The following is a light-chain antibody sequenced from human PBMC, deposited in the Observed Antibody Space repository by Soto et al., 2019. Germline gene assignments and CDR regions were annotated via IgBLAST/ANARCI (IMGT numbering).Light chain of an antibody. CDR2: WAS. J-gene: IGKJ5*01. V-gene: IGKV4-1*01. Sequence: DIVMTQSPDSLAVSLGERATINCKSSQSVLYSSNNKNSLAWYQQKPGQPPKLLIYWASTRESGVPDRFSGSGSVKDFTLTISSLQDEDEAVYYCQQYLSPPRITFGQGTRLEIK. CDR3: QQYLSPPRIT. CDR1: QSVLYSSNNKNS.